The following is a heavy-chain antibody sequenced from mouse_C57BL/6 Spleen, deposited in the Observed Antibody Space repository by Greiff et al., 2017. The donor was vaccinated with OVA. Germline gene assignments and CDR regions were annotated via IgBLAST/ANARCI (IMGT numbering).Heavy chain of an antibody. J-gene: IGHJ3*01. Sequence: QVQLKQPGAELVMPGASVKLSCKASGYTFTSYWMHWVKQRPGQGLEWIGEIDPSDSYTNYNQKFKGKSTLTVDKSSSTAYMQLSSLTSEDSAVYYCARLGNWAWFAYWGQGTLVTVSA. D-gene: IGHD4-1*02. V-gene: IGHV1-69*01. CDR1: GYTFTSYW. CDR3: ARLGNWAWFAY. CDR2: IDPSDSYT.